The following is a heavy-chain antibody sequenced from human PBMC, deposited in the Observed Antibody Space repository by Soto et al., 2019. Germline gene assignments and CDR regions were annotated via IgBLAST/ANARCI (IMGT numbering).Heavy chain of an antibody. CDR1: GFTFSNYG. CDR3: AHYLRLAINS. Sequence: EVDRLESGGGLVQPGGSLRLSCAASGFTFSNYGMASVLQAPGMGLEWLAGITSSGSTTNYADSVKGRFTISRDNSRNILYLVMSNLRTADTALSHCAHYLRLAINSWGQGPLVTVSS. V-gene: IGHV3-23*01. J-gene: IGHJ5*02. CDR2: ITSSGSTT. D-gene: IGHD3-16*01.